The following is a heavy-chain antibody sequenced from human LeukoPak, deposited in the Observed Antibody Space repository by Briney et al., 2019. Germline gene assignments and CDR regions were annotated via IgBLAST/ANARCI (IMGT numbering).Heavy chain of an antibody. CDR3: ARRPQLHTIDY. J-gene: IGHJ4*02. D-gene: IGHD1-1*01. CDR1: GGSFSGYY. Sequence: PSETLSLTCAVYGGSFSGYYWSWIRQPPGKGLEWIGEINHSGSTNYNPSLKSRVTISVDTSKNQFSLKLSSVTAADTAVYYCARRPQLHTIDYWGQGTLVTVSS. CDR2: INHSGST. V-gene: IGHV4-34*01.